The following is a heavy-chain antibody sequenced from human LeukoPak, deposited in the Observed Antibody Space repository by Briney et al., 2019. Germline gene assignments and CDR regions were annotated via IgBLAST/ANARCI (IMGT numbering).Heavy chain of an antibody. CDR3: ARDRYSGSPDY. D-gene: IGHD5-12*01. Sequence: GGSLRLSCAASGFTFSSYTMHWVRQAPGKGLEWVAVILYDGSNKYYADSVKGRFTISRDNSKNTLYLQMNSLRAEDTAVYYCARDRYSGSPDYWGQGTLVTVSS. CDR2: ILYDGSNK. CDR1: GFTFSSYT. J-gene: IGHJ4*02. V-gene: IGHV3-30-3*01.